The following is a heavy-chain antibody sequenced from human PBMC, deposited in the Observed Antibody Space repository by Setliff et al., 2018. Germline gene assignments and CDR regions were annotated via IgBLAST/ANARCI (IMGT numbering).Heavy chain of an antibody. J-gene: IGHJ3*02. CDR3: ARRPWGPTGYHAFDI. Sequence: PSETLSLTCTVSGGSISTYYWTWIRQPPGKGLEWIAYIHYTGARGYNPSLISRVTISVXXXXRXXXXXXXXXXXXXXXXXXCARRPWGPTGYHAFDIWGQGTMVT. V-gene: IGHV4-59*01. CDR1: GGSISTYY. D-gene: IGHD3-9*01. CDR2: IHYTGAR.